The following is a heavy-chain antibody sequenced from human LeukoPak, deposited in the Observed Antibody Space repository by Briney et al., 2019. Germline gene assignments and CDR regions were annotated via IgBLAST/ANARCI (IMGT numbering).Heavy chain of an antibody. CDR3: AKDLGLALGSSPFDY. CDR2: IRYDGTSK. Sequence: PGGSLRLSCAASVFTFSTYGMHWVRQAPGKGLEWVAFIRYDGTSKNYGDSVKGRFSISRDSSKNTLYLQMNSLRPEDPAVYYCAKDLGLALGSSPFDYWGQGTLVTVSS. J-gene: IGHJ4*02. D-gene: IGHD3-10*01. CDR1: VFTFSTYG. V-gene: IGHV3-30*02.